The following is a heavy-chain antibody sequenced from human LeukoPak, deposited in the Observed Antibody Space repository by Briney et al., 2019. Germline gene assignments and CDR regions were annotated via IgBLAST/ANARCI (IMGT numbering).Heavy chain of an antibody. V-gene: IGHV3-33*01. CDR3: ARDLHGSGSYGTFDY. D-gene: IGHD3-10*01. CDR2: IWYDGSNK. CDR1: GFIFSSYG. Sequence: PGRSLRLSCAASGFIFSSYGIHWVRQAPGKGLEWVALIWYDGSNKYYSDSVKGRFTISRDNSKNTVNLQMSSPRAEDTGVYYCARDLHGSGSYGTFDYWGQGTLVTVSS. J-gene: IGHJ4*02.